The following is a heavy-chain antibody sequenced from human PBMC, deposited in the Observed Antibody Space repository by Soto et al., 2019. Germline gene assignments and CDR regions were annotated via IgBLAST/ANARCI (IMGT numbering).Heavy chain of an antibody. CDR3: AKALFSGSTDFDY. V-gene: IGHV3-9*01. Sequence: DVQLVESGGGLVQPGRSLRLSCAASGFTFDDYAMHWVRQAPGRGLEWVSGISWNRGSIGYADSVKGRFTISSDNAKKSLYLQMNSMRAEDTALYYCAKALFSGSTDFDYWGQGTLVTVSS. CDR2: ISWNRGSI. CDR1: GFTFDDYA. J-gene: IGHJ4*02. D-gene: IGHD6-19*01.